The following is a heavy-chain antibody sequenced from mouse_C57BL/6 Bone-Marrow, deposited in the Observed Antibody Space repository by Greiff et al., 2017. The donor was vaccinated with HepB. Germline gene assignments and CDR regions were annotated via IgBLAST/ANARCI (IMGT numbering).Heavy chain of an antibody. Sequence: VQLQQSGAELARPGASVKLSCKASGYTFTSYGISWVKQRTGQGLEWIGEIYPRSGNTYYNEKFKGKATLTADKSSSTAYMELRSLTSEDSAVYFCGLRGYDRVGYFDVWGTGTTVTVSS. V-gene: IGHV1-81*01. D-gene: IGHD2-2*01. CDR2: IYPRSGNT. J-gene: IGHJ1*03. CDR3: GLRGYDRVGYFDV. CDR1: GYTFTSYG.